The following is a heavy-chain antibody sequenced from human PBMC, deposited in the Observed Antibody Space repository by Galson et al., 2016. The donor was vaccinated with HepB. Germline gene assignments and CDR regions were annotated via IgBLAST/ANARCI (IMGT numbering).Heavy chain of an antibody. CDR1: GFTFSSFE. CDR3: ATIEYYFDY. D-gene: IGHD1-26*01. J-gene: IGHJ4*02. V-gene: IGHV3-48*03. Sequence: SLRLSCAASGFTFSSFEMNWVRQAPGKGLEWVSYISHSGGTIYYADSVKGRSTISRDNAKKSLYLQMNSLRAEDTAIYYCATIEYYFDYWGLGTLVTVSS. CDR2: ISHSGGTI.